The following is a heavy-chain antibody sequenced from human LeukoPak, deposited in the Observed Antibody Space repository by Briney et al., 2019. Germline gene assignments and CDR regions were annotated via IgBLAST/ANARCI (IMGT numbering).Heavy chain of an antibody. CDR2: IIPIFGTA. V-gene: IGHV1-69*01. Sequence: ASVKVSCKASGGTFSSYAISWVRQAPGQGLEWMGGIIPIFGTANYAQKFQGRVTITADESTSTAYMELSSLRSEDTAVYYCARGRRYTRTRGGLTSYYFDYWGQGTLVTVSS. J-gene: IGHJ4*02. CDR1: GGTFSSYA. CDR3: ARGRRYTRTRGGLTSYYFDY. D-gene: IGHD3-10*01.